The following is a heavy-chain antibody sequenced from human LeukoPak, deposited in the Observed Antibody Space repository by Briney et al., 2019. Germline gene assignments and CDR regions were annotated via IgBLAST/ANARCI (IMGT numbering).Heavy chain of an antibody. CDR1: GGSLNSTRYY. CDR2: IYYSGDT. CDR3: ATVSMTTRYYYYFHMDV. V-gene: IGHV4-39*01. Sequence: SETLSLTCTVSGGSLNSTRYYWGWIRQPPGKGLEWIGSIYYSGDTHYNPSLRSRDTISVDKSKYQFSLRMHSMTAADTSFYYCATVSMTTRYYYYFHMDVWGPGTTVTVSS. J-gene: IGHJ6*03. D-gene: IGHD4-11*01.